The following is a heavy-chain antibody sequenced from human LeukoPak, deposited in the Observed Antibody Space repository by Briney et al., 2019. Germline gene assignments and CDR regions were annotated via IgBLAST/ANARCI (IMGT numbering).Heavy chain of an antibody. V-gene: IGHV3-74*03. CDR2: MNSDGGSI. CDR3: AGGHPVVMPPNAFDV. D-gene: IGHD2-21*01. CDR1: GFTFSDHW. Sequence: GGSLRLSCAASGFTFSDHWMHWVRQAPGKGLEWVARMNSDGGSITYADSVKGRFTISRDNAMNTLYFQLHSLTAEDTAVYYCAGGHPVVMPPNAFDVWGQGTMVTVSS. J-gene: IGHJ3*01.